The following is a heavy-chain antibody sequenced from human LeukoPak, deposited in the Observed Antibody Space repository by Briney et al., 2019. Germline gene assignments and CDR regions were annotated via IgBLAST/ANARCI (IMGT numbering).Heavy chain of an antibody. CDR2: ISWNSDTI. D-gene: IGHD3-10*01. CDR1: GFTFGDYA. V-gene: IGHV3-9*01. CDR3: AKVGGLGSFYRSPYFAF. J-gene: IGHJ4*02. Sequence: GGSLRLSCAAAGFTFGDYAMHWVRQAPGKGQEWVSGISWNSDTIAYADSVKGRFTISRDTAKNSLYLQMNSLRPEDTALYYCAKVGGLGSFYRSPYFAFWGQGTLVTVSS.